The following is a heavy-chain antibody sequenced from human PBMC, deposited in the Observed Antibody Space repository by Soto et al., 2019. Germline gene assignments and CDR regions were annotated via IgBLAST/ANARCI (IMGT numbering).Heavy chain of an antibody. CDR2: IKQDGSEK. D-gene: IGHD5-18*01. J-gene: IGHJ6*02. V-gene: IGHV3-7*01. CDR1: GFTFSSYW. CDR3: ARDLADTAMVNYYYGMDV. Sequence: GGSLRLSCAASGFTFSSYWMSWVRQAPGKGPEWVANIKQDGSEKYYVDSVKGRFTISRDNAKNSLYLQMNSLRAEDTAVCYCARDLADTAMVNYYYGMDVWGQGTTVTVSS.